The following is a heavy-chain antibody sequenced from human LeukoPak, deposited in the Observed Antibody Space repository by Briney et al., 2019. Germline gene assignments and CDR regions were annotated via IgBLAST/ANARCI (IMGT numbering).Heavy chain of an antibody. D-gene: IGHD2-2*01. CDR2: INPNSGGT. CDR1: GYTFTSYG. CDR3: TRDHCTSINCYEYNYYGMDV. V-gene: IGHV1-2*02. J-gene: IGHJ6*02. Sequence: AAVKVSCKASGYTFTSYGISWVRRAPGQGLEWMGWINPNSGGTESAQKFQGRVTMTRDTSISTAYMELSRLRSDDTAVYYCTRDHCTSINCYEYNYYGMDVWGQGTTVTVSS.